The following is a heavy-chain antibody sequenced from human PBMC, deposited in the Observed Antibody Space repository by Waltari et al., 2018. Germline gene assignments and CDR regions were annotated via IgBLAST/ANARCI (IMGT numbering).Heavy chain of an antibody. Sequence: QVRLVQSGAEVKRPGASVKVSCQGSGYTFTAYYLHWVRPAPGQGLEWMGWINPNSGGTSFAAKFQGRVTLTSDTSINTVYMELTRLKSDDTAVYYCARDPHITTTTGSHYWGQGTLVTVSS. CDR1: GYTFTAYY. J-gene: IGHJ4*02. D-gene: IGHD4-17*01. V-gene: IGHV1-2*02. CDR2: INPNSGGT. CDR3: ARDPHITTTTGSHY.